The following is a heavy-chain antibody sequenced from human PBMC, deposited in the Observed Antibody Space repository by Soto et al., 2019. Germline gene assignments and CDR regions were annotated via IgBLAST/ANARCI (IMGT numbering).Heavy chain of an antibody. CDR1: GGTFSNHL. Sequence: SVKVSCKASGGTFSNHLISWVRRAPGQGLEWMGTIIPLFGTLNYAQKLQGRVTLSADRSTSTAYMELSSLRSDDTAVYYCASGSLYGSGSYPVDYWGQGTLVTVSS. D-gene: IGHD3-10*01. CDR3: ASGSLYGSGSYPVDY. CDR2: IIPLFGTL. J-gene: IGHJ4*01. V-gene: IGHV1-69*06.